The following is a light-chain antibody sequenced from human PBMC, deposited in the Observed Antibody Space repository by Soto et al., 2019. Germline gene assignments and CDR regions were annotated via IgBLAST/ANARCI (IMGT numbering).Light chain of an antibody. V-gene: IGLV2-11*01. CDR1: NSDVGAYKF. J-gene: IGLJ1*01. CDR2: DVT. Sequence: QSALTQPRSVSGSPGQSVTISCTGSNSDVGAYKFVSWLQHNPGEAPKVMIYDVTQRPSGVPDRFSGTKSGNTASLTISGLQAEDEADYYCYSYAGSYTWVFGSGTKVTVL. CDR3: YSYAGSYTWV.